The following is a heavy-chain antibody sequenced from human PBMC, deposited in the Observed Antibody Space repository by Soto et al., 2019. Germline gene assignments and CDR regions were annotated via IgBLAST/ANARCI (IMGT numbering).Heavy chain of an antibody. J-gene: IGHJ6*02. CDR1: GYSFTSYW. Sequence: GAYMTISYTGSGYSFTSYWISWLRQMPGKGLERMGRIDPIDSYTSYSPSFQGHVTISADKSISTAYLQWSSMKASDTALYYRPRPGTNSGAYDYYSGMGVWGQGTRVTVAS. V-gene: IGHV5-10-1*01. D-gene: IGHD1-1*01. CDR2: IDPIDSYT. CDR3: PRPGTNSGAYDYYSGMGV.